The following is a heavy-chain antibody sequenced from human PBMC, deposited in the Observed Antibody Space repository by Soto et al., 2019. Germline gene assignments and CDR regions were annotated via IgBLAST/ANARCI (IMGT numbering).Heavy chain of an antibody. D-gene: IGHD2-2*01. J-gene: IGHJ4*02. Sequence: PSETLSLTCAVYGGSFSGYYWSWIRQPPGKGLEWIGEINHSGSTNYNPSLKSRVTISVDTSKNQFSLKLSSVTAADTAVYYCARGGGRYCSSTSCYAGNYFDYWGQGTLVTVSS. CDR3: ARGGGRYCSSTSCYAGNYFDY. V-gene: IGHV4-34*01. CDR2: INHSGST. CDR1: GGSFSGYY.